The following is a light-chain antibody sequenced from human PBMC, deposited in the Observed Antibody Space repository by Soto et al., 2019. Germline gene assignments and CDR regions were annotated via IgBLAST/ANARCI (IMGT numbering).Light chain of an antibody. V-gene: IGKV1-13*02. CDR2: EAS. Sequence: AIQLTQSPSSLSASVGDRVTITCRVSQAIRTDIAWYQQKPGQAPVLLIYEASNLEDGVPSRFSGSGSGTDFTLTISSLQPEDFAPYYCQQCRFSSTFGPGTKVDFK. CDR3: QQCRFSST. J-gene: IGKJ3*01. CDR1: QAIRTD.